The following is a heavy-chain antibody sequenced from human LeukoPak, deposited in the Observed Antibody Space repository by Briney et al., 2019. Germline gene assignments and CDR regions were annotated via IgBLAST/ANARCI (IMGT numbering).Heavy chain of an antibody. CDR1: GFTVRSNY. CDR2: IYSGGST. J-gene: IGHJ4*02. CDR3: ASPYNLGPGDY. V-gene: IGHV3-53*01. Sequence: GGSLRLSCAASGFTVRSNYMSWVRQSPGKGLEWVSVIYSGGSTYYADSVKGRFTISRDNSKNTLYLQMNSLRAEDTAVYYCASPYNLGPGDYWGQGTLVTVSS. D-gene: IGHD1-14*01.